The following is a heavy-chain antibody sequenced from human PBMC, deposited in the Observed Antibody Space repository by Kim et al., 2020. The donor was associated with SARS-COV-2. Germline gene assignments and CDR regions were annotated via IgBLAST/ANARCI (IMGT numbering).Heavy chain of an antibody. CDR2: IDPSDSYT. V-gene: IGHV5-10-1*01. CDR3: ARSPPYWNYFYYYYYGMDV. D-gene: IGHD1-7*01. J-gene: IGHJ6*02. Sequence: GESLKISCKGSGYSFTSYWISWVRQMPGKGLEWMGRIDPSDSYTNYSPSFQGHVTISADKSISTAYLQWSSLKASDTAMYYCARSPPYWNYFYYYYYGMDVWGQGTTVTVSS. CDR1: GYSFTSYW.